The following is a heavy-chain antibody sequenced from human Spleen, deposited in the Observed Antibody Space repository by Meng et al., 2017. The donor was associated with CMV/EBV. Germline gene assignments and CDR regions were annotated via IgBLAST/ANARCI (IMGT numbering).Heavy chain of an antibody. CDR3: ARGWEVIGYDDF. V-gene: IGHV1-2*02. Sequence: CKTSGYSFTAYYIHWVRQAPGQGLEWMGWINSNSGATNFAQKFQGRVTLTRDTSIGTAFMELSSLISDDTAVYYCARGWEVIGYDDFWGQGTLVTVSS. D-gene: IGHD1-26*01. J-gene: IGHJ4*02. CDR1: GYSFTAYY. CDR2: INSNSGAT.